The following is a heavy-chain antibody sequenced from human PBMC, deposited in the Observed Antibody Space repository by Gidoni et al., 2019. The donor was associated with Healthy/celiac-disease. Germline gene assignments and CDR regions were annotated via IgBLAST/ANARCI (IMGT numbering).Heavy chain of an antibody. J-gene: IGHJ6*02. CDR2: IEPSDSYT. CDR3: ARRWGGTMVRGGPDPYYYYGMDV. D-gene: IGHD3-10*01. CDR1: EYTFTSSW. V-gene: IGHV5-10-1*01. Sequence: PELTNPGDSLRISCKGSEYTFTSSWISWVRQMPGKGLEWKGRIEPSDSYTNYSPSFQGHVTISADKSTNTADLQWRSQKASDTAMYYCARRWGGTMVRGGPDPYYYYGMDVWGQGTTVTVSS.